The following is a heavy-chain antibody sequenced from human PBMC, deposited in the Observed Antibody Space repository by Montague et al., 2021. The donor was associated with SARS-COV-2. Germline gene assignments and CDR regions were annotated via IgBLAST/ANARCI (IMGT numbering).Heavy chain of an antibody. Sequence: EYAVSVKSRITINPDTSKNQFSLQLNSVTPEDTAMYYCARDRDLSSWDYWGQGTLVTVSS. CDR3: ARDRDLSSWDY. J-gene: IGHJ4*02. V-gene: IGHV6-1*01. D-gene: IGHD6-13*01.